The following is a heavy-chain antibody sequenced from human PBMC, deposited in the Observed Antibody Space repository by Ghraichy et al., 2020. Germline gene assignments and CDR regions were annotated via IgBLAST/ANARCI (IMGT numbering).Heavy chain of an antibody. CDR2: ISGSGGST. V-gene: IGHV3-23*01. CDR3: ARDRDDIWGNYRYSFNC. J-gene: IGHJ4*02. CDR1: GFTFSSYV. D-gene: IGHD3-16*02. Sequence: GGSLRLSCAASGFTFSSYVLSWVRQAPGKGLEWVAAISGSGGSTYYPEPVSGRFTISRDNSKNTLFLQMNSLRDEDTAVYYCARDRDDIWGNYRYSFNCWGQGTLVTVSS.